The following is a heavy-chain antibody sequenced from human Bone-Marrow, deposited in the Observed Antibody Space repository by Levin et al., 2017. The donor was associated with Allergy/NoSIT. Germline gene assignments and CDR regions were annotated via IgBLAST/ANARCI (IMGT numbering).Heavy chain of an antibody. Sequence: PGGSLRLSCAASGFTFVNYAMSWVRQAPGKGLEWVSTISRSGDATYYADSVKGRFTISRDNSKNILFLQMNSLRAEDTALFYCVKDWDLDSCSGGSCLGYWGQGALVIVSS. V-gene: IGHV3-23*01. CDR1: GFTFVNYA. CDR3: VKDWDLDSCSGGSCLGY. CDR2: ISRSGDAT. J-gene: IGHJ4*02. D-gene: IGHD2-15*01.